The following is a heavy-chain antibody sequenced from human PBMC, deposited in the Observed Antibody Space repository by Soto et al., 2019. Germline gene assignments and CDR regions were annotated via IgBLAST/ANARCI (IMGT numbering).Heavy chain of an antibody. CDR2: IYYSGST. J-gene: IGHJ5*02. CDR3: ARLLTDNWFDP. D-gene: IGHD3-16*01. CDR1: GGSISSDNFY. Sequence: PSETVSLTCTVSGGSISSDNFYWSWIRQHPGKGLEWIGYIYYSGSTYYNPSLKSRVTISVDTSKNQFSLTLSSVTAADTAVYYCARLLTDNWFDPWGQGTLVTVSS. V-gene: IGHV4-31*03.